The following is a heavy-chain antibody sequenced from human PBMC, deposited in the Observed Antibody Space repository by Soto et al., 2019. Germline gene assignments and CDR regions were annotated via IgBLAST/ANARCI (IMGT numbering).Heavy chain of an antibody. CDR1: GFTFSSYA. J-gene: IGHJ4*02. V-gene: IGHV3-23*01. D-gene: IGHD1-26*01. Sequence: EVQLLESGGGLVQPGGSLRLSCAASGFTFSSYAMSWVRQAPGKGLEWVSAISGSGGSTYYAASVKGRFTISRDNTNKTLYLQTSSLSAEDPAVYYCARIDGRPTVPKYGDYWGQGTLVTVSS. CDR2: ISGSGGST. CDR3: ARIDGRPTVPKYGDY.